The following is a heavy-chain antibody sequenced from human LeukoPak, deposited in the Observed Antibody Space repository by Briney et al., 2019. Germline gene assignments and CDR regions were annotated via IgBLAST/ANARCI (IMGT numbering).Heavy chain of an antibody. Sequence: SDTLSLTCTVSGRPLQTYYWMWIRQPPPRGLEGIGYVYYYGYNDLNPSLKRRVTTSIDTSKKQFSPALTSVTAADTAVYYCARFKDDNNYDRAFDIWGQGTMVTVSS. D-gene: IGHD5-24*01. CDR1: GRPLQTYY. J-gene: IGHJ3*02. CDR2: VYYYGYN. V-gene: IGHV4-59*07. CDR3: ARFKDDNNYDRAFDI.